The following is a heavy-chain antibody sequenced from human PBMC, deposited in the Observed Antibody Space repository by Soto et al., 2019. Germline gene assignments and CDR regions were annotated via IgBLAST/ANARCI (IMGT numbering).Heavy chain of an antibody. J-gene: IGHJ6*02. CDR3: SGCSGGACHQHYGMDV. CDR1: GFTFSSCT. V-gene: IGHV3-21*01. CDR2: ISPSTSHI. D-gene: IGHD2-15*01. Sequence: EVHLVESGGGLVKPGGSLRLSCAVSGFTFSSCTMDWVRQAPGKGLEWVSSISPSTSHIYYADSEKGRFTISRDNAKNPQFEQMNSQRAEHTAVYYCSGCSGGACHQHYGMDVWGQGTTVTVSS.